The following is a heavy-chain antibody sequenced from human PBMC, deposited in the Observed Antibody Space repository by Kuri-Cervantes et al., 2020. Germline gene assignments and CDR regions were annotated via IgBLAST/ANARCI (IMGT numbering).Heavy chain of an antibody. Sequence: ASVKVSCKASGGTFSSYAISWVRQAPGQGLEWMGWMNPKNGNTGYAQKFQGRVIMTGNTSIRTAYMELSSLRSEDTAVYYCARERNVLRFFDIWGQGTMVTVSS. CDR2: MNPKNGNT. D-gene: IGHD3-3*01. CDR3: ARERNVLRFFDI. CDR1: GGTFSSYA. J-gene: IGHJ3*02. V-gene: IGHV1-8*02.